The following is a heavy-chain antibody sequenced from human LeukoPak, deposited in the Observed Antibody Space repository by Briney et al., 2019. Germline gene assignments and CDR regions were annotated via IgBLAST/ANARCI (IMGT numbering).Heavy chain of an antibody. J-gene: IGHJ3*02. V-gene: IGHV4-59*01. D-gene: IGHD5-24*01. CDR2: IYYSGST. CDR3: GRARKKRWLQSMDAFDI. CDR1: GGSISSYY. Sequence: PSETLSLTCTVSGGSISSYYWSWIRQPPGKGLEWIGYIYYSGSTNYNPSLKSRVTISVDTSKNQFSLKLSSVTAADTAVYYCGRARKKRWLQSMDAFDIWGQGTMVTVSS.